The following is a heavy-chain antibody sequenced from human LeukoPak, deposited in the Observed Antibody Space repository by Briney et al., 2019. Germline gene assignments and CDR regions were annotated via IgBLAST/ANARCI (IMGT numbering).Heavy chain of an antibody. CDR2: IYYSGST. CDR1: GGSISGGGYN. CDR3: ARVNVGVVVTDY. Sequence: PSETLSLTCTVSGGSISGGGYNWSWIRQRPGKGLEWIGYIYYSGSTYYNPSLKSRVSMSVDTSTNQFSLKLSSVTAADTAVYYCARVNVGVVVTDYWGQGTLVTVSS. D-gene: IGHD3-22*01. V-gene: IGHV4-31*03. J-gene: IGHJ4*02.